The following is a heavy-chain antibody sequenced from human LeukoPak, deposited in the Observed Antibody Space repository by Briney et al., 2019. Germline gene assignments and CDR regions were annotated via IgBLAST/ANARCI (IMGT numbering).Heavy chain of an antibody. J-gene: IGHJ5*02. CDR3: ARDLGSSWSYNWFDP. D-gene: IGHD6-13*01. Sequence: GGSLRLSCAASGFTFSSYWMHWVRQAPGKGLVWVSRINSDGSSTSYADSVKGRFTISRDNAKNTLYLQMNSLRAEDTAVHYCARDLGSSWSYNWFDPWGQGTLVTVSS. CDR2: INSDGSST. V-gene: IGHV3-74*01. CDR1: GFTFSSYW.